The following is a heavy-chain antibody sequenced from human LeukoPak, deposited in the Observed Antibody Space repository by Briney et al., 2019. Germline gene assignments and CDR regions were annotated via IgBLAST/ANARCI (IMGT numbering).Heavy chain of an antibody. V-gene: IGHV1-69*13. CDR2: IIPIFGTA. CDR3: ARLLLWFGELFPNWFDP. D-gene: IGHD3-10*01. Sequence: SVKVSCKASGGTFSSYAISWVRQAPGQGLEWMGGIIPIFGTANYAQKFQGRVTITADESTSTAYMELSSLRSEDTAVYYCARLLLWFGELFPNWFDPWGQGTLVTVSS. CDR1: GGTFSSYA. J-gene: IGHJ5*02.